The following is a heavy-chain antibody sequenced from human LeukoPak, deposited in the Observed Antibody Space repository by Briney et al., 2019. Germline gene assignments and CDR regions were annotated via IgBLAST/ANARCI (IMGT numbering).Heavy chain of an antibody. CDR1: GFTFSSYG. D-gene: IGHD3-9*01. CDR2: ISGSGGST. V-gene: IGHV3-23*01. CDR3: ASLSLLTGLTRYYYGMDV. Sequence: GGSLRLSCAASGFTFSSYGMHWVRQAPGRGLEWVSGISGSGGSTNYADSVKGRFTISRDNSKNTLYLQMNSLRAEDTAVYYCASLSLLTGLTRYYYGMDVWGQGTTVTVSS. J-gene: IGHJ6*02.